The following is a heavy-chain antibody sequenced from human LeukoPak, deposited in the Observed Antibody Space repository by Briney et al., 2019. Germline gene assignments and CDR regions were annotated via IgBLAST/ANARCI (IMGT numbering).Heavy chain of an antibody. CDR1: GGSISGYY. J-gene: IGHJ3*02. Sequence: SETLSLTCTVSGGSISGYYWSWIRQPPGKGLEWIGYIYYSGSTNYNPSPKSRVTISVDTSKNQFSLKLSSVTAADTAVYFCARDVGYCSGGSCYERAFEIWGQGTMLTVSS. CDR3: ARDVGYCSGGSCYERAFEI. D-gene: IGHD2-15*01. CDR2: IYYSGST. V-gene: IGHV4-59*01.